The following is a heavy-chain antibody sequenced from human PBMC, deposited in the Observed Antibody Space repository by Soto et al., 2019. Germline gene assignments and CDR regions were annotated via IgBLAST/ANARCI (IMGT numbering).Heavy chain of an antibody. D-gene: IGHD5-12*01. J-gene: IGHJ5*02. CDR1: GFTFSSYA. CDR3: ASTLMATRKWVWFDP. V-gene: IGHV3-23*01. CDR2: ISGSGGST. Sequence: EVQLLESGGGLVQPGGSLRLSCAASGFTFSSYAMSWVRQAPGKGLEWVSAISGSGGSTYSADSVKGRFTISRDNSKNALYLQMNSLRAEDTAVYYCASTLMATRKWVWFDPWGQGTLVTVSS.